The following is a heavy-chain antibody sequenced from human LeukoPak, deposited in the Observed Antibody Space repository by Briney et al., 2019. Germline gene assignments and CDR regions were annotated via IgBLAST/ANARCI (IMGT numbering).Heavy chain of an antibody. Sequence: SQTLSLTCTVSGGSISSGDYYWSWIRQHPGKGLEWIGYIYYSGSTYYNPSLKSRVTISVDTSKNQFSLKLSSVTAADTAVYYCARVLIVGATIPDAFDIWGQGTMVTVSS. CDR1: GGSISSGDYY. CDR2: IYYSGST. J-gene: IGHJ3*02. D-gene: IGHD1-26*01. V-gene: IGHV4-31*03. CDR3: ARVLIVGATIPDAFDI.